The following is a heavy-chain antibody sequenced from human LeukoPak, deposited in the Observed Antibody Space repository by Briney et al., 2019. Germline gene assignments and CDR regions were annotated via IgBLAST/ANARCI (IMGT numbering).Heavy chain of an antibody. J-gene: IGHJ6*02. Sequence: SVTVSFKASGGTFISYAISWVRQAPGQGLEWMGGIIPIFGTANYAQKFQGRVTITADESTSTAYMELSSLRSEDTAVYYCARDFWSGYYPSDGMDVWGQGTTVTVSS. CDR1: GGTFISYA. V-gene: IGHV1-69*13. CDR2: IIPIFGTA. D-gene: IGHD3-3*01. CDR3: ARDFWSGYYPSDGMDV.